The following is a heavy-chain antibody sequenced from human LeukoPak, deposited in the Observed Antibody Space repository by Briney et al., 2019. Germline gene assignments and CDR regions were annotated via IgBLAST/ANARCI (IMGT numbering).Heavy chain of an antibody. D-gene: IGHD3-10*01. J-gene: IGHJ4*02. CDR2: LYSGGGT. Sequence: PGGSLRLSCAGSGFIVSSNYMSWVRQAPGKGLEWISVLYSGGGTYYADSVKGRFTISRDNSKNTLYLQMNSLRAEDTAIYYCATLYGSSRGAFDYWGQGTLVTVSS. CDR3: ATLYGSSRGAFDY. V-gene: IGHV3-53*01. CDR1: GFIVSSNY.